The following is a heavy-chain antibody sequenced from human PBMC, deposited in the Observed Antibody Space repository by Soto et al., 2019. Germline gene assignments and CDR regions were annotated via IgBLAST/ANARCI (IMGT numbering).Heavy chain of an antibody. J-gene: IGHJ4*02. Sequence: GASLTISCQGCGYSFSNYWIAWVRQMPGKGLEWMGSIYPGDFDSRYSPSFQGQVTISADTLLTTAYLQWSSLKASDTAMYYCARTYDSSWIFDYWGEGTLVTVSS. D-gene: IGHD6-13*01. CDR2: IYPGDFDS. V-gene: IGHV5-51*04. CDR1: GYSFSNYW. CDR3: ARTYDSSWIFDY.